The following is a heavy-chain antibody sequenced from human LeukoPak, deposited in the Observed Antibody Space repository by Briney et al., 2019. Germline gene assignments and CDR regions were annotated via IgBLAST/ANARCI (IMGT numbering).Heavy chain of an antibody. CDR1: GGSISNYY. J-gene: IGHJ4*02. CDR2: IYYSGST. D-gene: IGHD4-23*01. CDR3: AGRSNSFFDS. Sequence: SETLSLTCTVSGGSISNYYWSWIRQPPGKGLEWIGYIYYSGSTNYNPSLKSRVTISVDTSKNQFSLKLNSVTAADTAVYFCAGRSNSFFDSWGQGTLVTVSS. V-gene: IGHV4-59*01.